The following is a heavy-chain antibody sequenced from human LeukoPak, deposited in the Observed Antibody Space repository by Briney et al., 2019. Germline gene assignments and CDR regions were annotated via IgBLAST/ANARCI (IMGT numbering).Heavy chain of an antibody. D-gene: IGHD1-1*01. CDR2: INPSGGST. CDR3: ATTGDNYYYYYYMDV. Sequence: ASVKVSCKASGYTFTSYYMHWVRQAPGQGIEWMGIINPSGGSTSYAQKFQGRVTMTRDMSTSTVYMELSSLRSEDTAVYYCATTGDNYYYYYYMDVWGKGTTVTVSS. V-gene: IGHV1-46*01. CDR1: GYTFTSYY. J-gene: IGHJ6*03.